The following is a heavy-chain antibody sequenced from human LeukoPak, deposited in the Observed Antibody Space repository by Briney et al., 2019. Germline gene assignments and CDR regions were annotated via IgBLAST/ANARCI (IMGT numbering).Heavy chain of an antibody. Sequence: PGGSLRLSCAASGFTFSDHYVSWIRQAPGKGLEWLSYIGGSGSNIQYADSVKGRFTISRDNRKNVLYLQMNSLRDEDTAVYYCTRDPRLSLYWGQGTLVTVSS. CDR3: TRDPRLSLY. J-gene: IGHJ4*02. V-gene: IGHV3-11*01. CDR1: GFTFSDHY. D-gene: IGHD2-21*01. CDR2: IGGSGSNI.